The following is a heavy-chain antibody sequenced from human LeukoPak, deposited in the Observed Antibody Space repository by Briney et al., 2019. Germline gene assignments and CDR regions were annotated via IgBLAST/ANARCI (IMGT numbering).Heavy chain of an antibody. D-gene: IGHD5-12*01. J-gene: IGHJ4*02. CDR1: GFTFSSYW. CDR3: ARVRGYDSYYFDY. V-gene: IGHV3-7*01. Sequence: GGSLRLSCAASGFTFSSYWMSWVRQAPGKGLKWVANIKQDGSEKYYVDSVKGRFTISRDNAKNSLYLQMNSLRAEDTAVYYCARVRGYDSYYFDYWGQGTLVTVSS. CDR2: IKQDGSEK.